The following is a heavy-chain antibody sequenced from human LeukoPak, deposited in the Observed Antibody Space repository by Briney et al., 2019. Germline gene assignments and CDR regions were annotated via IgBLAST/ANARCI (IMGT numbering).Heavy chain of an antibody. Sequence: ASVKVSCTASGYTFTGYYMHWVRQAPGQGLEWMGRINPNSGGTNYAQKFQGRVTMTRDTSISTAYMELSRLRSDDTAVYYCARFYVVPAATYYYYYGMDVWGQGTTVTVSS. J-gene: IGHJ6*02. V-gene: IGHV1-2*06. D-gene: IGHD2-2*01. CDR2: INPNSGGT. CDR1: GYTFTGYY. CDR3: ARFYVVPAATYYYYYGMDV.